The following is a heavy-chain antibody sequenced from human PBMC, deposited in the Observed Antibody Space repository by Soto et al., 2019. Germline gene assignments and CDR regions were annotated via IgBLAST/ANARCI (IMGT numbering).Heavy chain of an antibody. D-gene: IGHD3-10*01. CDR3: VSLYRTYGLGRYSLDS. J-gene: IGHJ4*02. V-gene: IGHV3-30-3*01. CDR2: MSYDGSNK. CDR1: GFTFSSYA. Sequence: QVQLVESGGGVVQPGRSLRLSCAASGFTFSSYAMNWVLQAPGEGLAWVAIMSYDGSNKYYADSVKGRFTISRDNSKNTLFLQMNSVRVEDTAVYYCVSLYRTYGLGRYSLDSWGQGPVVTVSS.